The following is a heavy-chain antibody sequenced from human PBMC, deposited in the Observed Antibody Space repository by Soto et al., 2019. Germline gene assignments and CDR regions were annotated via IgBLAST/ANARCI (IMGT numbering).Heavy chain of an antibody. Sequence: QITLKESGPTLVKPTQTLTLTCTFSGFSLSRDAVGVNWIRQPPGKALEWLALIYWNNDNHYNPSLSSRLTITKDTSKNQVVLTMTNMDPVDTATYYCAHGSGWLSDYWGQGILVTVSS. V-gene: IGHV2-5*01. CDR3: AHGSGWLSDY. CDR1: GFSLSRDAVG. J-gene: IGHJ4*02. CDR2: IYWNNDN. D-gene: IGHD6-19*01.